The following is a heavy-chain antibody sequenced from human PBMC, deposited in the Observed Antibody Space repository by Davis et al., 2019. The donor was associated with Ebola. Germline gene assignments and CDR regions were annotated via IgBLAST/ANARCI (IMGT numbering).Heavy chain of an antibody. D-gene: IGHD5-12*01. V-gene: IGHV4-34*01. CDR1: GGSFSGYY. Sequence: MPSETLSLTCAVYGGSFSGYYWSWIRQPPGKGLEWIGEINHSGSTNYNPSLKSRVTISVDTSKNQFSLKLSSVTVADTAVYYCARGGYGGYRAYDYWGQGTLVTVSS. J-gene: IGHJ4*02. CDR3: ARGGYGGYRAYDY. CDR2: INHSGST.